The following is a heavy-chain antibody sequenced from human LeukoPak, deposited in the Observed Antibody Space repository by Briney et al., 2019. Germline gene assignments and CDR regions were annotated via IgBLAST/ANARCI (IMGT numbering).Heavy chain of an antibody. CDR2: IYTSGST. Sequence: PSETLSLTCTVSGGSISSYYWSWIRQPAGKGLEWIGRIYTSGSTNYNPFLKSRVTISVDKSKNQFSLKLSSVTAADTAVYYCARVGITGINWFDPWGQGTLVTVSS. CDR1: GGSISSYY. CDR3: ARVGITGINWFDP. D-gene: IGHD1-20*01. V-gene: IGHV4-4*07. J-gene: IGHJ5*02.